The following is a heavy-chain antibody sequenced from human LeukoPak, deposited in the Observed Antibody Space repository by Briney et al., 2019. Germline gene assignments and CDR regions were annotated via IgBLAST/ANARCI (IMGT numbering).Heavy chain of an antibody. J-gene: IGHJ4*02. CDR3: ASRKKGMATAGFDY. Sequence: GESLKISCKGSGYSFTSYWSGWVRQMPGKGLEWMGIIYPGDSDTRYSPSFQGQVTISAEKSISTASLQWSRLKASDTALYYCASRKKGMATAGFDYWGQGTLVTVSS. D-gene: IGHD5-24*01. CDR2: IYPGDSDT. V-gene: IGHV5-51*01. CDR1: GYSFTSYW.